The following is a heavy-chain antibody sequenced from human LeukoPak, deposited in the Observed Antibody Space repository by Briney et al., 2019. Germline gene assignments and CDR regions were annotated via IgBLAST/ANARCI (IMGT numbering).Heavy chain of an antibody. CDR2: INPNNGAT. D-gene: IGHD5-24*01. CDR3: ARGRDGYNSFDF. CDR1: GYTFPGYI. J-gene: IGHJ4*02. V-gene: IGHV1-2*02. Sequence: ASVKVSCKASGYTFPGYIIHCVRQAPGQGLEWMGWINPNNGATNYAQKFQGRVTMTRVTSISTAYMEVSSLKSDGSAVFYCARGRDGYNSFDFWRQGTLVTVST.